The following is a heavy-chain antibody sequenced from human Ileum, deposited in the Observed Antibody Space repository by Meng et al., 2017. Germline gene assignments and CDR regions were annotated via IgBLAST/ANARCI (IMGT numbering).Heavy chain of an antibody. Sequence: QLQLQESGPGLVKPTETLSLTCIVPGGSISSGDYYWSWIRQPPGKGLEWIGYIYYSGSTYYNPSLKSRLTISVDTSKNQFSLKLSSVTAADTAVYFCARGAYLGSGYYFDYWGQGALVTVSS. J-gene: IGHJ4*02. CDR1: GGSISSGDYY. D-gene: IGHD3-10*01. V-gene: IGHV4-30-4*01. CDR3: ARGAYLGSGYYFDY. CDR2: IYYSGST.